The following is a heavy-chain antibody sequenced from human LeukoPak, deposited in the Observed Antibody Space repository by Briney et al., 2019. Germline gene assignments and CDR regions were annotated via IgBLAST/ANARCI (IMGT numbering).Heavy chain of an antibody. J-gene: IGHJ2*01. CDR3: ARAGTNGDYWYFDL. CDR2: INHSGST. D-gene: IGHD2-8*01. CDR1: GGSFSGYY. Sequence: LETLSLTCAVYGGSFSGYYWSWIRQPPGKGLEWIGEINHSGSTNYNPSLKSRVTISVDTSKNQFSLKLSSVTAADTAVYYCARAGTNGDYWYFDLWGRGTLVTVSS. V-gene: IGHV4-34*01.